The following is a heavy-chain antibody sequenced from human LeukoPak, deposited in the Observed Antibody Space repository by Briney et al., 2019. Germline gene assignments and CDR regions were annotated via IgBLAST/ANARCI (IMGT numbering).Heavy chain of an antibody. V-gene: IGHV4-34*01. J-gene: IGHJ6*02. CDR1: GGSFSGYY. CDR3: ARGPVYYYYGMDV. CDR2: INHSGST. Sequence: PSETLSLSCAVYGGSFSGYYWSWIRQPPGKGLEWIGEINHSGSTNYNPSLKSRVTISVHTSKNQFSLKLSSVTAADTAVYYCARGPVYYYYGMDVWGQGTTVTVSS.